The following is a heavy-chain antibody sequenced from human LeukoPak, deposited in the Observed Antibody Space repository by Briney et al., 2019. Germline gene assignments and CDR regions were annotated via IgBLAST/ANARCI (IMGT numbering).Heavy chain of an antibody. V-gene: IGHV4-59*08. CDR3: AGVPSDYYFGMDV. D-gene: IGHD2-2*01. J-gene: IGHJ6*02. CDR2: VYHSGST. Sequence: PSETLSLTCTVSGGSISSYYWSWIRQPPGKGLEWIGYVYHSGSTNYNPSLKSRVTISVDTSKNQFSLKLTSVSAADTAVYYCAGVPSDYYFGMDVWGQGTTVTVSS. CDR1: GGSISSYY.